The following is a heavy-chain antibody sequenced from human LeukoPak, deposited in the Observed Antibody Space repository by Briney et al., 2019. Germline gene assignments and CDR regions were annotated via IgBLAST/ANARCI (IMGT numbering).Heavy chain of an antibody. Sequence: GGSLRLSCAASGFTFSNYAMSWVRQAPGKGLEWVSAISGSSGSTYYADALKGRFTISRDNSKNTLYLQMNSLRAEDTAVYYCAKVPSMVIIKVYFDYWGQGTLVTVSS. D-gene: IGHD2-21*01. CDR2: ISGSSGST. CDR3: AKVPSMVIIKVYFDY. CDR1: GFTFSNYA. J-gene: IGHJ4*02. V-gene: IGHV3-23*01.